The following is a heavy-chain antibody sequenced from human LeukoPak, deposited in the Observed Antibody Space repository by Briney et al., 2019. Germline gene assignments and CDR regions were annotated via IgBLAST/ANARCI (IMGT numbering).Heavy chain of an antibody. CDR1: GGSVRRGNYY. CDR3: ARWSGSVTARNYYYYMDV. D-gene: IGHD6-6*01. Sequence: SETLSLTCTVSGGSVRRGNYYWTWIRQPAGSGPEWIGRIYTSGTTDYNPSLRTRVTISVDASRNQFSLNLSSVTAADTAVYYCARWSGSVTARNYYYYMDVWGEGTTVTVSS. CDR2: IYTSGTT. J-gene: IGHJ6*03. V-gene: IGHV4-61*02.